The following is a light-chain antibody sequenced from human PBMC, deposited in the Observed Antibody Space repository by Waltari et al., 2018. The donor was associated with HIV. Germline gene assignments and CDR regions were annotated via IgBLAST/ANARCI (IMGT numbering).Light chain of an antibody. CDR3: NSRDSSGHWF. CDR1: SVRSYY. J-gene: IGLJ3*02. Sequence: SSELAQYPAVSVALGQTVRNRGQGDSVRSYYARWYQQKPGQAPVLVVYGENNRPSGIPDRFSGSSSGNTASLTIAGAQAEDEADYYCNSRDSSGHWFFGGGTKVTVL. CDR2: GEN. V-gene: IGLV3-19*01.